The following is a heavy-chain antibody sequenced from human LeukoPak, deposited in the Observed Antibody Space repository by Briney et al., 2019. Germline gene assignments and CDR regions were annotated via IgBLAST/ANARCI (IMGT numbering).Heavy chain of an antibody. J-gene: IGHJ3*02. V-gene: IGHV1-2*02. CDR1: GYTFTGYY. CDR2: INPNSGGT. CDR3: ARVGITMIVVAGDAFDI. D-gene: IGHD3-22*01. Sequence: GASVKVSCKASGYTFTGYYMHWVRQAPGQGLEWMGWINPNSGGTNYAQKFQGRVTMTRDTSISTAYMELSRLRSDDTAVYYCARVGITMIVVAGDAFDIWGQGTMVTVSS.